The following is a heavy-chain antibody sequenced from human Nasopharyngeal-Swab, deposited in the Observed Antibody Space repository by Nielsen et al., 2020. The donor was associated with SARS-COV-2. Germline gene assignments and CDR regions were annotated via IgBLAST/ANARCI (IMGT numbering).Heavy chain of an antibody. Sequence: GESLKLSCAASGFTFSSYTMNCVRQAPGKGLEWVSSISPTSDYIYYAESVKGRFTISRDNAKNSLFLQMNSLRAKETAIYYCVRGSYGHYDSWGQGALITVSS. D-gene: IGHD4-17*01. V-gene: IGHV3-21*06. CDR1: GFTFSSYT. CDR3: VRGSYGHYDS. CDR2: ISPTSDYI. J-gene: IGHJ5*01.